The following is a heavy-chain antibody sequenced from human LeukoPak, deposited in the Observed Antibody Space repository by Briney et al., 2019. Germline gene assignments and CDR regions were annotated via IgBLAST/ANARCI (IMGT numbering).Heavy chain of an antibody. CDR3: TTDFFQGGSDY. CDR1: GFTFSSAW. J-gene: IGHJ4*02. CDR2: IKSKTYGGTT. D-gene: IGHD3-10*01. V-gene: IGHV3-15*01. Sequence: PGRSLRLSCAASGFTFSSAWMNWVRQAPEKGLEWVGRIKSKTYGGTTDYAAPVKGRFSISRDDSKNTLYLQMNSLKTEDTAIYYCTTDFFQGGSDYWGQGTLVTVSS.